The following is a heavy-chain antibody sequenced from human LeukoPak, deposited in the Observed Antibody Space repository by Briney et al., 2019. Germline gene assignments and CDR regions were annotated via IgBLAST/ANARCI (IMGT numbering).Heavy chain of an antibody. V-gene: IGHV4-39*01. CDR3: ARQIAGTYYYDSSGYFEDY. Sequence: PSETLSLTCTVSGGSISSSSYYWGWIRQPPGKGLEWIGSIYYSGSTYYNPSLKSRVTISVDTSKNQFSLKLSSVTAADTAVYYCARQIAGTYYYDSSGYFEDYWGQGTLVTVSS. CDR2: IYYSGST. J-gene: IGHJ4*02. CDR1: GGSISSSSYY. D-gene: IGHD3-22*01.